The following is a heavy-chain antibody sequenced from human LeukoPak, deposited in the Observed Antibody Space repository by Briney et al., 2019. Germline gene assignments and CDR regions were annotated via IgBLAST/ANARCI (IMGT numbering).Heavy chain of an antibody. Sequence: GGSLRLSCAASGFTVSSNYMNWVRQAPGKGLEWVSVIYSGGSTYYADSVKGRFTISRDNSRNTLYLQMNSLRADDTAVYYCARGKSYGDNDYWGQGTLVTVSS. V-gene: IGHV3-53*01. J-gene: IGHJ4*02. D-gene: IGHD4-17*01. CDR2: IYSGGST. CDR1: GFTVSSNY. CDR3: ARGKSYGDNDY.